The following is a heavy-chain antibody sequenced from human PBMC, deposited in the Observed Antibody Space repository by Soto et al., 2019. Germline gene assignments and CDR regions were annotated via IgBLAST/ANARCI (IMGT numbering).Heavy chain of an antibody. D-gene: IGHD2-15*01. CDR1: GGSISSSSYY. CDR3: ATTKVGYCSGGSCATVPDYFDY. CDR2: IYYSGST. Sequence: SETLSLTCTVSGGSISSSSYYWGWIRQPPGKGLEWIGSIYYSGSTYYNPSLKSRVTISVDTSKNQFSLKLSSVTAADTAVYYCATTKVGYCSGGSCATVPDYFDYWGQGTLVTVSS. J-gene: IGHJ4*02. V-gene: IGHV4-39*01.